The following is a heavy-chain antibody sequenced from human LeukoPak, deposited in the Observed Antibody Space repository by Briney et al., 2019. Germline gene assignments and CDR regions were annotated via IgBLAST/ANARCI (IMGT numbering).Heavy chain of an antibody. CDR2: IYYSGST. Sequence: SETLSLTCTVSGGSISSSSYYWGWIRQPPGKGLEWIGSIYYSGSTYYNPSLKSRVTISVDTSKNQFSLKLSSVTAADTAVYYCAGRPYIGAPGIQLWLNDYWGQGTLVTVSS. CDR1: GGSISSSSYY. J-gene: IGHJ4*02. D-gene: IGHD5-18*01. V-gene: IGHV4-39*01. CDR3: AGRPYIGAPGIQLWLNDY.